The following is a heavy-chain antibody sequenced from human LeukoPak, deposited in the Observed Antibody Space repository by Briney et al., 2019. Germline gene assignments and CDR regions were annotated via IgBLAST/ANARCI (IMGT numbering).Heavy chain of an antibody. J-gene: IGHJ4*02. D-gene: IGHD2-2*02. CDR2: ISYDGSNK. CDR1: GFTFSSYA. CDR3: ARDTLPYCSSTSCYTPEFDY. V-gene: IGHV3-30-3*01. Sequence: GGSLRLSCAASGFTFSSYAMHWVRQAPGKGLEWVAVISYDGSNKYYADSVKGRFTISRDNSKNTLYLQMNSLRAEDTAVYYCARDTLPYCSSTSCYTPEFDYWGQGTLVTVSS.